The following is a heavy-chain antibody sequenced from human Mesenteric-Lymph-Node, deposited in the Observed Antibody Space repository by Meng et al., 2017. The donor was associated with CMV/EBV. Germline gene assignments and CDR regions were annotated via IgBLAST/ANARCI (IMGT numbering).Heavy chain of an antibody. V-gene: IGHV4-39*07. CDR2: IYYSGST. Sequence: SETLSLTCTVSGGSISSSSYYWGWIRQPPGKGLEWIGSIYYSGSTYYNPSLKSRVTISVDTSKNQFSLKLSSVTAADAAVYFCARAPAPPKPSILWFGDLPGGGYLDHWGQGILVTVSS. CDR3: ARAPAPPKPSILWFGDLPGGGYLDH. J-gene: IGHJ4*02. D-gene: IGHD3-10*01. CDR1: GGSISSSSYY.